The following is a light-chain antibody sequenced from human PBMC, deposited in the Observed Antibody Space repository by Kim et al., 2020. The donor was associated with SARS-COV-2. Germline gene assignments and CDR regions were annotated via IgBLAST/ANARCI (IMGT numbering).Light chain of an antibody. J-gene: IGLJ1*01. V-gene: IGLV2-14*03. CDR3: SSYTLSDTFV. Sequence: QSALTQPASVSGFPGQSITISCTGTNSDIGAYDYVAFFQQHPDKFPRLIIYDINKRPSGISSRFSGSKSGNTASLTISGLQADDEADYYCSSYTLSDTFVFGTGTKVSVL. CDR1: NSDIGAYDY. CDR2: DIN.